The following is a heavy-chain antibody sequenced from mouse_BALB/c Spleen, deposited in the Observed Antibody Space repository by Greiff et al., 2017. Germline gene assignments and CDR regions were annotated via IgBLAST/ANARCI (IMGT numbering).Heavy chain of an antibody. CDR3: ARSITTVVAN. CDR2: INPSSGYT. J-gene: IGHJ2*01. Sequence: VQLQESAAELARPGASVKMSCKASGYTFTSYTMHWVKQRPGQGLEWIGYINPSSGYTEYNQKFKDKTTLTADKSSSTAYMQLSSLTSEDSAVYYCARSITTVVANWGQGTTLTVSS. D-gene: IGHD1-1*01. V-gene: IGHV1-4*02. CDR1: GYTFTSYT.